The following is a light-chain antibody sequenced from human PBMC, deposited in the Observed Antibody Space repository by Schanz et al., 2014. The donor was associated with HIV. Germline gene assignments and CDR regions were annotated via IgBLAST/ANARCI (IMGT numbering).Light chain of an antibody. CDR3: SSYAGSNSVI. Sequence: QSVLTQPASVSGSPGQSITISCTGTSSDVGAYNSVSWWQQQHPGKAPKLMIYEVSKRPSGVPDRFSGSKSGNTASLTVSGLQAEDEADYYCSSYAGSNSVIFGGGTKLTVL. CDR1: SSDVGAYNS. J-gene: IGLJ2*01. CDR2: EVS. V-gene: IGLV2-8*01.